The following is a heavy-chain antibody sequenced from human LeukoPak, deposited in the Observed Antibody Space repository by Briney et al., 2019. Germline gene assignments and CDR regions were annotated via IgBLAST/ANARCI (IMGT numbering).Heavy chain of an antibody. V-gene: IGHV3-7*01. CDR1: GFTFSSYW. CDR2: IKQDGSEK. Sequence: PGGSLRLSCAASGFTFSSYWMSWVRQAPGKGLEWVASIKQDGSEKYYVDSVKGRFTISRDNAKNSLYLQMNSLRAEDTAVYYCARDGAARRRLEYFQHWGQGTLVTVSS. J-gene: IGHJ1*01. CDR3: ARDGAARRRLEYFQH. D-gene: IGHD2-15*01.